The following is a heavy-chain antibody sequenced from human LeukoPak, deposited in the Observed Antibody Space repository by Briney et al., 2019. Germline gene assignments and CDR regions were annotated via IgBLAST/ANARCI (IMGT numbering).Heavy chain of an antibody. D-gene: IGHD3-3*01. CDR2: IKQDGSEK. J-gene: IGHJ3*02. V-gene: IGHV3-7*01. CDR3: ARAPGGFWSGYSEGAFDI. CDR1: GFTFSSYW. Sequence: GGSLRLSCAASGFTFSSYWMSWVRQAPGKGLEWVANIKQDGSEKYYVDSVKGRFTISRDNAKNSLYLQMNSLRAEDTAVYYCARAPGGFWSGYSEGAFDIWAKGQWSPSLQ.